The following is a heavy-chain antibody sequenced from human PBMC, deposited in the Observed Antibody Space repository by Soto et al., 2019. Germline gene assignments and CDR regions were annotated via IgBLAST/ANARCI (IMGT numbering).Heavy chain of an antibody. J-gene: IGHJ3*02. CDR1: GGTFSSYA. Sequence: ASVKVSCKASGGTFSSYAISWVRQAPGQGLEWMGGIIPIFGTANYAQKFQGRVTITADESTSTAYMELSSLRSEDTAVYYCARKHPIIMMLVVMRSGAFNMGAQGKMVT. CDR2: IIPIFGTA. D-gene: IGHD3-22*01. V-gene: IGHV1-69*13. CDR3: ARKHPIIMMLVVMRSGAFNM.